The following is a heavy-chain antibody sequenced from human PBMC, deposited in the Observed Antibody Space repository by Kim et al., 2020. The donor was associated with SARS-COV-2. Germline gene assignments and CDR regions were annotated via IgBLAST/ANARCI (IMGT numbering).Heavy chain of an antibody. CDR2: ISYDGSNK. V-gene: IGHV3-30*18. J-gene: IGHJ6*02. D-gene: IGHD1-1*01. Sequence: GGSLRLSCAASGFTFSSYGMHWVRQAPGKGLEWVAVISYDGSNKYYADSVKGRFSISRDNSKNTLYLQMNSLRAEDTAVYYCAKDDRERPTRYSSPRARYYYYGMDVWGQGTTVTISS. CDR3: AKDDRERPTRYSSPRARYYYYGMDV. CDR1: GFTFSSYG.